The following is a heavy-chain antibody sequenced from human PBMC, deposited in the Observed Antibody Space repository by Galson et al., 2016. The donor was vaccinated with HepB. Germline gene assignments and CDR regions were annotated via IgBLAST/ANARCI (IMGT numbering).Heavy chain of an antibody. CDR2: MNPISGNT. J-gene: IGHJ6*02. Sequence: SVKVSCKASGYTFTSYDINWVRQATEQGLEWMGWMNPISGNTGYAQKFQGRVTMTMNTFISTAYMELSSLESEDRAIYYCVRVTRRFNPRSRDYYVMDVWGQGTTVAVSS. D-gene: IGHD3-3*01. CDR3: VRVTRRFNPRSRDYYVMDV. CDR1: GYTFTSYD. V-gene: IGHV1-8*01.